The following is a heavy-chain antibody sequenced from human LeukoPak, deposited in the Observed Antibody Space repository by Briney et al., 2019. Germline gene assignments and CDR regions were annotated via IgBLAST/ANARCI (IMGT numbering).Heavy chain of an antibody. V-gene: IGHV3-9*03. D-gene: IGHD6-13*01. CDR1: GFTFDDYA. CDR2: ISWNSGSI. CDR3: AKDMSSQYSSSWYFDY. J-gene: IGHJ4*02. Sequence: GGSLRLSCAASGFTFDDYAMHWVRQAPGKGLEWVSGISWNSGSIGYADSEKGRFTISRDNAKNSLYLQMNSLRAEDMALYYCAKDMSSQYSSSWYFDYWGQGTLVTVSS.